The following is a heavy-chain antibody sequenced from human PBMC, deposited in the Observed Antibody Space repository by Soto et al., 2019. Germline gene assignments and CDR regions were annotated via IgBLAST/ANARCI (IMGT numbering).Heavy chain of an antibody. CDR1: GYTFTSYG. J-gene: IGHJ4*02. CDR3: ARDENNWNYGDGLFDY. V-gene: IGHV1-18*01. CDR2: ISAYNGNT. D-gene: IGHD1-7*01. Sequence: ASVKVSCKASGYTFTSYGISWVRQAPGQGLEWMGWISAYNGNTNYAQKLQGRVTMTTDTSTSTAYMELRSLRSDDTAVYYCARDENNWNYGDGLFDYWGQGTLVTVS.